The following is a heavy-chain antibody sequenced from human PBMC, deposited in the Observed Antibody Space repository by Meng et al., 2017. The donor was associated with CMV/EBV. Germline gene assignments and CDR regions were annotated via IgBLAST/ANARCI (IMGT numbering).Heavy chain of an antibody. CDR1: GFTFSSYD. V-gene: IGHV3-48*03. CDR2: ISSSGSTI. D-gene: IGHD4-11*01. Sequence: GGTLRLSCAASGFTFSSYDMNWVRQPPGKGLEWVSYISSSGSTIYYADSVKGRFTISRDNAKNSLYLQMNSLRAEDTAVYYCASPTTETTSQRSDYYYGMDVWGQGTTVTVSS. J-gene: IGHJ6*02. CDR3: ASPTTETTSQRSDYYYGMDV.